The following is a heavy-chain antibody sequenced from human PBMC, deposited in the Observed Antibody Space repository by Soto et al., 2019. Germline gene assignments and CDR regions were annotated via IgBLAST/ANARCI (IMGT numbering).Heavy chain of an antibody. D-gene: IGHD3-10*01. J-gene: IGHJ4*02. V-gene: IGHV1-18*01. CDR2: SSAYNGKT. CDR1: GYTFSSNG. CDR3: ARATYYYGSGSYSDIDY. Sequence: QVQLVQSGAEVKKPGASVKVSCKASGYTFSSNGISWVRQAPGQGLEWMGWSSAYNGKTNNARKFQGRVTMTTDTSTSTAYMELRSLRSDDTAVYYCARATYYYGSGSYSDIDYWGQGTLVTVSS.